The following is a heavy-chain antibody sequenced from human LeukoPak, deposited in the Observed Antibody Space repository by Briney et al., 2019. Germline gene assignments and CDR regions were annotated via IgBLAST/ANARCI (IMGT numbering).Heavy chain of an antibody. CDR2: TYYRSRWYN. Sequence: PSQTLSLTCAISGDSDSSNSAAWNWIRQSPSRGLEWLGRTYYRSRWYNDYAVSVKSRITINPDTSKNQSSLQLNSVSPEDTAVYCCERDRRDYGDPDAFDIWGQGTMVTVSS. J-gene: IGHJ3*02. CDR3: ERDRRDYGDPDAFDI. D-gene: IGHD4-17*01. V-gene: IGHV6-1*01. CDR1: GDSDSSNSAA.